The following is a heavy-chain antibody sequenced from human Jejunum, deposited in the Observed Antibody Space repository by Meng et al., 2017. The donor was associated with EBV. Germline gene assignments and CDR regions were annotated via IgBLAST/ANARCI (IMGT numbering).Heavy chain of an antibody. CDR1: GDSTSSSHW. CDR3: AKSNDYSLNS. Sequence: QVQLQESGPGLVKPSGTLSLTCAVSGDSTSSSHWWSWVRQPPGKGLEWIGKMHPGGSTNYNPSLKSRVTISVDNSKNQFSLKLTSVTAADTAVYYCAKSNDYSLNSWGQGTLVTVSS. J-gene: IGHJ4*02. D-gene: IGHD4-11*01. V-gene: IGHV4-4*02. CDR2: MHPGGST.